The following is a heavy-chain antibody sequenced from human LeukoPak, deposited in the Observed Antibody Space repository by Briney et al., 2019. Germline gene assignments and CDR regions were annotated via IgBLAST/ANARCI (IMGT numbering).Heavy chain of an antibody. CDR2: IYNIANT. CDR3: ARVSRRWYSRLFDY. J-gene: IGHJ4*02. CDR1: SGSISSYY. Sequence: KASDTLSLTCTVSSGSISSYYWNWIRQPAGKGLEWIGRIYNIANTNYNPSLKSRVTMSVDTSNNQFSLKLSSVTAADTAVYYCARVSRRWYSRLFDYWGQGTLVTVSS. V-gene: IGHV4-4*07. D-gene: IGHD6-13*01.